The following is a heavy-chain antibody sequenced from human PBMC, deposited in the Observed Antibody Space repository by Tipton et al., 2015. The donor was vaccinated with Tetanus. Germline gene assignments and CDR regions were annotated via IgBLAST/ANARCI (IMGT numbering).Heavy chain of an antibody. CDR2: IYYSGSS. CDR3: ARPSTTVTPRAFDV. D-gene: IGHD4-17*01. V-gene: IGHV4-30-2*03. Sequence: TLSLTCNVSGASINAGGYLWTWVRQHPGEGLEWIGSIYYSGSSYYNPSLESRVTISLDTSKNRFSLKLTSVTAADAAVYYCARPSTTVTPRAFDVWGQGTMVTVSS. J-gene: IGHJ3*01. CDR1: GASINAGGYL.